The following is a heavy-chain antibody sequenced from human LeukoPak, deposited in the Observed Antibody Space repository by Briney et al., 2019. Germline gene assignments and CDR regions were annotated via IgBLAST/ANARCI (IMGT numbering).Heavy chain of an antibody. CDR2: ITPNSGGT. Sequence: ASVKVSCKASGSTFSDYYIHWVRQAPGQGLEWMGWITPNSGGTKYAQRFQGRVTMTRDTSISTAYTDLSSLGSDDTAVFYCVRKSATRRTSEFDYWGQGTPVTVSS. D-gene: IGHD2-15*01. V-gene: IGHV1-2*02. J-gene: IGHJ4*02. CDR3: VRKSATRRTSEFDY. CDR1: GSTFSDYY.